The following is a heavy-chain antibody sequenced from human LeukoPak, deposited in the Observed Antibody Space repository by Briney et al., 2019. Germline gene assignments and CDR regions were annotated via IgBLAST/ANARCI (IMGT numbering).Heavy chain of an antibody. V-gene: IGHV3-7*01. CDR2: IKHDGSEK. J-gene: IGHJ3*02. D-gene: IGHD4-17*01. Sequence: GGSLRLSCAASGVIFSSYWMSWVRHAPGKGLERVANIKHDGSEKYYVDSVKGRFTISRDNVKNSLYLQMNSLRAEDTAVYYCARDSGDYGDYGNIWGQGTMVTVSS. CDR3: ARDSGDYGDYGNI. CDR1: GVIFSSYW.